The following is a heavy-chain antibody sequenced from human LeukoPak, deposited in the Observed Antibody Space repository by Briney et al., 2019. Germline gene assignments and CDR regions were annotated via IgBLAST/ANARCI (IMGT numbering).Heavy chain of an antibody. CDR3: ARSYSGIADYDY. CDR1: GGSINSGGYS. Sequence: SETLSLTCTVSGGSINSGGYSWNWIRQPPGKGLEWIGYIYYSGSTNYNPSLKSRVTISVDTSKNQFSLKLSSVTAADTAVYYCARSYSGIADYDYWGQGTLVTVSS. D-gene: IGHD6-13*01. V-gene: IGHV4-61*08. CDR2: IYYSGST. J-gene: IGHJ4*02.